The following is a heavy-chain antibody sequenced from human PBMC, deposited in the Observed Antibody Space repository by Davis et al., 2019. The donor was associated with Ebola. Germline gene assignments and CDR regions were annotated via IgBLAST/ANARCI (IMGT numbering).Heavy chain of an antibody. CDR3: GRGRNAYYFDS. J-gene: IGHJ4*02. Sequence: GESLKISCTTPGLTFSNNDIHWVRQAQGGGLERVGFIRGKTYAGTTHDAASLKGRFTIPRDDLKSVAYIQVNSLRAEDTAKYYCGRGRNAYYFDSCGQGTLVTVSS. CDR1: GLTFSNND. CDR2: IRGKTYAGTT. V-gene: IGHV3-49*04.